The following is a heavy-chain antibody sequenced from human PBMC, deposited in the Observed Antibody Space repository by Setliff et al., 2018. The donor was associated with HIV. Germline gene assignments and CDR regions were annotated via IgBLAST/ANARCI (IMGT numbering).Heavy chain of an antibody. CDR3: ARGFGSLDP. V-gene: IGHV4-61*02. CDR2: VYFSGST. J-gene: IGHJ5*02. D-gene: IGHD1-26*01. CDR1: GASITSGIHY. Sequence: KPSETLSLPCSVSGASITSGIHYWAWIRQPAGKGLEFIGRVYFSGSTNYNPSLKSRVTISLDTSKNRFSLNLRSVTAADTAAYYCARGFGSLDPWGKGTLVTVSS.